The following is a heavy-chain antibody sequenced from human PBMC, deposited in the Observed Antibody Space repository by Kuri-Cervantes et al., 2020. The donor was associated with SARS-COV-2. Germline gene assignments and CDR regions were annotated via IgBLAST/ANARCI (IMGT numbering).Heavy chain of an antibody. CDR2: IRNEVNSYTT. CDR3: SACVSTDCYNYYYYGLDV. V-gene: IGHV3-72*01. Sequence: GGSLRLSCAASGFSFSDHYMDWVRQAPGKGLEWVGRIRNEVNSYTTEYAASVKGRFTISRADSQNSLFLQMNSLKTEDTAVYYCSACVSTDCYNYYYYGLDVWGQGTTVTVSS. J-gene: IGHJ6*02. D-gene: IGHD2-2*01. CDR1: GFSFSDHY.